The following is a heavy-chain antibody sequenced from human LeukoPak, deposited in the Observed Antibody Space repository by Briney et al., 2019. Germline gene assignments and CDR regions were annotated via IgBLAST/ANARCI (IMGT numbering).Heavy chain of an antibody. CDR3: AKGGSYSLSHAFEI. CDR2: ISASGGST. CDR1: GFTFSSYT. V-gene: IGHV3-23*01. Sequence: GGSLRLSCAASGFTFSSYTMNWVRQAPGKGLEWVSGISASGGSTYYADSVKGRFTISRDNSKNTLYLQMNSLRAEDTAVYYCAKGGSYSLSHAFEIWGQGTMVTASS. J-gene: IGHJ3*02. D-gene: IGHD1-26*01.